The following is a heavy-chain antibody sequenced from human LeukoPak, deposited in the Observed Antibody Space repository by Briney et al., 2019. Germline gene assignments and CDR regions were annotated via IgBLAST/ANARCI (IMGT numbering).Heavy chain of an antibody. D-gene: IGHD3-3*01. Sequence: SETLSLTCAVYGGSFSGYYWSWIRQPPGKGLEWIGEINDSGNTKYNPSLKSRVTMSIDTSKNQFSLKLSSVTAADTAVYYCARGRLAWSPPGYYYMDVWGKGTTVTVSS. CDR3: ARGRLAWSPPGYYYMDV. V-gene: IGHV4-34*01. CDR2: INDSGNT. CDR1: GGSFSGYY. J-gene: IGHJ6*03.